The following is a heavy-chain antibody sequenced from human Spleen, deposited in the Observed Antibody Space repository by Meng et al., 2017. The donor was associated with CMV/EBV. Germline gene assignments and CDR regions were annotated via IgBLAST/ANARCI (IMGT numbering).Heavy chain of an antibody. V-gene: IGHV3-21*01. Sequence: GGSLRLSCAASGFTFSSYSMNWVRQAPGKGLEWVSSISSSSSYIYYADSVKGRFTISRDNAKNSLYLQMNSLRAEDTAVYYCARDREYSGSYYLRVRYFDYWGQGTLVTVSS. D-gene: IGHD1-26*01. CDR1: GFTFSSYS. CDR3: ARDREYSGSYYLRVRYFDY. J-gene: IGHJ4*02. CDR2: ISSSSSYI.